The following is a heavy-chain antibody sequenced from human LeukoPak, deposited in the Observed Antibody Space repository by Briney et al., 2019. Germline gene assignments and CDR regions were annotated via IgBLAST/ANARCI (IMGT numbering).Heavy chain of an antibody. D-gene: IGHD2-21*01. CDR1: GFSFSSYN. V-gene: IGHV3-21*01. J-gene: IGHJ4*02. CDR3: ARDPEGFGESYFDY. CDR2: ISRSASNI. Sequence: GGSLRLSCVASGFSFSSYNMNWVRQAPGKGLEWVSSISRSASNIYYADSVKGRFTISRDNAKNSFYLQMNSLRAEDTAVFYCARDPEGFGESYFDYWGQGTLVTVSS.